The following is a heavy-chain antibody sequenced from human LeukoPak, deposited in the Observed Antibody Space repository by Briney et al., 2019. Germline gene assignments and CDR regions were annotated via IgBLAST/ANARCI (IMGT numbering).Heavy chain of an antibody. J-gene: IGHJ6*03. Sequence: ASVKVSCKASGYTLTSYGISWVRQAPGQGLEWMGWISAYNGNTNYAQKLQGRVTMTTDTSTSTAYMELRSLRSDDTAVYYCARSPVVGATPHYYYYMDVWGKGTTVTVSS. CDR2: ISAYNGNT. CDR3: ARSPVVGATPHYYYYMDV. D-gene: IGHD1-26*01. V-gene: IGHV1-18*01. CDR1: GYTLTSYG.